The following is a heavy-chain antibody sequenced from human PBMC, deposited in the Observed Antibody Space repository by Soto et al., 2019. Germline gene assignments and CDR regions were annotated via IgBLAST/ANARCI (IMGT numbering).Heavy chain of an antibody. V-gene: IGHV3-30*18. CDR2: ISYDGSKK. D-gene: IGHD1-26*01. CDR1: GFTFSSYD. CDR3: AKAYSGPFDI. Sequence: QVQLVESGGGVVHPGRSLRLSCAASGFTFSSYDIHWVRQAPGKGLEWVAVISYDGSKKYYADSVKGQFTISRDNSKNTLYLQMTSLRAEDTAVYYCAKAYSGPFDIWGQGTMVTVSS. J-gene: IGHJ3*02.